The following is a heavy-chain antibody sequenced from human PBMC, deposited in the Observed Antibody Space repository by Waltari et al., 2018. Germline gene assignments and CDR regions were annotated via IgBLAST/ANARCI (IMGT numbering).Heavy chain of an antibody. CDR3: ARGVSSGVRGYYYYHYMDV. CDR2: IIPFVDIL. Sequence: QVQLVQSGAEVRKPGSSVKVSCTAAGGTVSNYGISWVRQAPGQGLEWLGGIIPFVDILNYAQKFQGRVTITADKSTSTAYMELSSLRSEDTATYYCARGVSSGVRGYYYYHYMDVWGKGTSVTVTS. J-gene: IGHJ6*03. D-gene: IGHD2-15*01. V-gene: IGHV1-69*10. CDR1: GGTVSNYG.